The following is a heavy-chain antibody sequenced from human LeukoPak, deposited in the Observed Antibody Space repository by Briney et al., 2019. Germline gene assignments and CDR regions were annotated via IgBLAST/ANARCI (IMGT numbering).Heavy chain of an antibody. CDR2: ISSNSSYI. J-gene: IGHJ4*02. CDR1: GFTFSSYS. D-gene: IGHD2-21*02. V-gene: IGHV3-21*01. CDR3: ARDLPYCGRGSTFDY. Sequence: PGGSLRLSCAASGFTFSSYSMNWVRQAPGKGLEWVSSISSNSSYIYYADSVKGRFTISRDNAKNSLYLQMNSLRAEDTAVYYCARDLPYCGRGSTFDYWGQGTLVTVSS.